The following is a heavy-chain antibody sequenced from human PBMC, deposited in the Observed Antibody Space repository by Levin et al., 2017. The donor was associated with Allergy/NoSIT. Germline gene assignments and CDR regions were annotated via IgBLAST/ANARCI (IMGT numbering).Heavy chain of an antibody. J-gene: IGHJ4*02. Sequence: PAGGSLRLSCAASGFTFSSYGMHWVRQAPGKGLEWVAVISYDGSNKYYADSVKGRFTISRDNSKNTLYLQMNSLRAEDTAVYYCANYGSGSLDFDYWGQGTLVTVSS. V-gene: IGHV3-30*18. CDR2: ISYDGSNK. CDR1: GFTFSSYG. D-gene: IGHD3-10*01. CDR3: ANYGSGSLDFDY.